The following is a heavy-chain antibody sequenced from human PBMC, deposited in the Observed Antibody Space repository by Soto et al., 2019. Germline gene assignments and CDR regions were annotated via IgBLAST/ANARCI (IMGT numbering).Heavy chain of an antibody. CDR3: AKVDGERRFDWFDP. J-gene: IGHJ5*02. V-gene: IGHV3-23*01. CDR1: GFTFSSYA. CDR2: ISGSGGSI. Sequence: EVQLLESGGGLVQPGGSLRLSCAASGFTFSSYAMTWVRQAPGKGLERVARISGSGGSIYDADSVKGRFTISRDNSKNTLFLQMNSLRVEDTAVYYCAKVDGERRFDWFDPWGQGTLVTVSS. D-gene: IGHD4-17*01.